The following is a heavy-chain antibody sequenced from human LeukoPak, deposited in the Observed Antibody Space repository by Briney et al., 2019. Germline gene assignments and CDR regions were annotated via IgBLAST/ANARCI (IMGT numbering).Heavy chain of an antibody. J-gene: IGHJ6*02. CDR3: ARDFAGVAGIYYYYAMDV. CDR2: ISSSGSTI. D-gene: IGHD6-19*01. V-gene: IGHV3-48*03. Sequence: GGSLRLSCAASGFSFSSYEMNWVRQAPGKGLEWVSYISSSGSTIYYADSVKGRSTISRDNAKNSLYLQMISLRAEDTAVYYCARDFAGVAGIYYYYAMDVWGQGTTVTVSS. CDR1: GFSFSSYE.